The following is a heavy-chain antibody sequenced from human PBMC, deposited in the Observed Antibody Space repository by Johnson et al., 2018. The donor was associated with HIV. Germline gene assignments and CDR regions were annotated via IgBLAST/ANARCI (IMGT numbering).Heavy chain of an antibody. CDR1: GFTFSSYG. V-gene: IGHV3-30*03. J-gene: IGHJ3*02. CDR3: ARGISNWNYFDDDAFDI. Sequence: QMQLVESGGGVVQPGRSLRLSCAASGFTFSSYGMHWVRQAPGKGLEWVAVISYDGSNKYYADSVKGRFTISRDNSKNTLYLRMNSLRAEDTAVYYCARGISNWNYFDDDAFDIWGQGTMVTVSS. CDR2: ISYDGSNK. D-gene: IGHD1-7*01.